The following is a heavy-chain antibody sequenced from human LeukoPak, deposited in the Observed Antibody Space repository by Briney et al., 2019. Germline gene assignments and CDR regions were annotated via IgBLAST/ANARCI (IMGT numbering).Heavy chain of an antibody. CDR1: GGSISSGSYY. Sequence: PSETLSLTCTVSGGSISSGSYYWSWIRQPAGKGLEWIGRIYTSGSTNYNPSLKSRVTISEDTSKNQFSLKLSSVTAADTAVYYCARAPLRYCSSTSCRDYWGQGTLVTVSS. V-gene: IGHV4-61*02. CDR2: IYTSGST. J-gene: IGHJ4*02. CDR3: ARAPLRYCSSTSCRDY. D-gene: IGHD2-2*01.